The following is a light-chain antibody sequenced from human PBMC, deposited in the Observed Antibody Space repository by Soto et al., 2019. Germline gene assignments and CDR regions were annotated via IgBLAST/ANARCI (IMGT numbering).Light chain of an antibody. J-gene: IGKJ2*01. CDR3: QQYYSTPYT. CDR2: WAS. CDR1: QSVLYSSNNKNY. Sequence: DIVMTQSPDSLAVSLGERATINCESSQSVLYSSNNKNYLAWYQQKPGQPPKLLIYWASTRESGVPDRFSGGGSGTDFTLTISSLQAEDVAVYYCQQYYSTPYTFGQGTKLEIK. V-gene: IGKV4-1*01.